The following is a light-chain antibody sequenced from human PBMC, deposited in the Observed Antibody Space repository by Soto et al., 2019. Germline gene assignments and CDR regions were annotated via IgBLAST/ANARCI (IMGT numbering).Light chain of an antibody. CDR2: KAS. CDR1: QSIGSW. CDR3: QQFNSYPWT. Sequence: DIQMTQSPSTLSAFVGDRVTITCRASQSIGSWLAWYQQKPGKAPNLLIYKASSLESGVPSRFSGSGSGTEFTVTISSLQPEDFATYYCQQFNSYPWTFGQGTKVDIK. J-gene: IGKJ1*01. V-gene: IGKV1-5*03.